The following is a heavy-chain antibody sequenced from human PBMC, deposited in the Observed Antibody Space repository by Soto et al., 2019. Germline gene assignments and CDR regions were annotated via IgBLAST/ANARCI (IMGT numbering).Heavy chain of an antibody. CDR3: ARGKPSGYRFGPRNFFYYGLDV. J-gene: IGHJ6*02. CDR1: SASLGDHY. V-gene: IGHV4-34*02. Sequence: QGQLRQWGAGVLKPSDTLSLTCAVFSASLGDHYWAWIRQSPDKGLEWIGEVHPSGSTDYNPSLKSRFTLYLDTSKNQFSLKVASVTAADTAVYFCARGKPSGYRFGPRNFFYYGLDVWGPGTTVTVSS. CDR2: VHPSGST. D-gene: IGHD5-18*01.